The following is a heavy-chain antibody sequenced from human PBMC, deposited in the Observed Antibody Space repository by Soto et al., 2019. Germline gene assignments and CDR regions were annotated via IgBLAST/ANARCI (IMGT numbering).Heavy chain of an antibody. CDR2: IYYIGST. D-gene: IGHD3-9*01. CDR3: ARLYYDLVPGYAAGFDP. Sequence: SETLSLTCTVSGGSISSGYYYWSWIRQPPGKGLEWIGYIYYIGSTYYNPSLKSRVTISVDTSKNQFSLKLSSVTAAATAVYYCARLYYDLVPGYAAGFDPWGQGTLVTVSS. CDR1: GGSISSGYYY. V-gene: IGHV4-30-4*01. J-gene: IGHJ5*02.